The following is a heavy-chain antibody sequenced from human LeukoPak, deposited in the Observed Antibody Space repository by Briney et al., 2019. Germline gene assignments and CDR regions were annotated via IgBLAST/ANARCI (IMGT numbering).Heavy chain of an antibody. CDR3: ARDPGGLGGMDV. J-gene: IGHJ6*02. D-gene: IGHD3-10*01. Sequence: GGSLRLSCAASGFSFSSYVMTWVRQAPGEGLEWVSGISGSGGSTYYADSVKGRFTISRDNSKNTLYLQMNSLRAEDTAVYYCARDPGGLGGMDVWGQGTTVTVSS. V-gene: IGHV3-23*01. CDR2: ISGSGGST. CDR1: GFSFSSYV.